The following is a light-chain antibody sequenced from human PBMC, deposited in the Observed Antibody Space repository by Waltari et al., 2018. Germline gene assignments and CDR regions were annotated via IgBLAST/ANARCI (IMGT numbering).Light chain of an antibody. Sequence: ESVLTQSPGTLSLSPGEGATLYCRASQSVTSSYLAWYQQKPGQAPRLLIYGASSRASGIPDRFSGSGSGTDFTLTVSRLEPEDFAVYYCQQYGSSPFTFGLGTKVEIK. V-gene: IGKV3-20*01. CDR1: QSVTSSY. J-gene: IGKJ2*01. CDR3: QQYGSSPFT. CDR2: GAS.